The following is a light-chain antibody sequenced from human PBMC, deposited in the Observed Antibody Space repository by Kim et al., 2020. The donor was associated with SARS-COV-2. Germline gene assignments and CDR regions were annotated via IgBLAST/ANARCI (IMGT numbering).Light chain of an antibody. CDR3: QSYDSSSWV. CDR2: EDN. CDR1: GVSIAGNY. V-gene: IGLV6-57*03. Sequence: XTLTTAGTRSGVSIAGNYVQWYQQRPGSAPTTVIYEDNQRPSGVPDRFSGSIDSSSNSASLTISGLKTEDETDYYCQSYDSSSWVFGGGTQLTVL. J-gene: IGLJ3*02.